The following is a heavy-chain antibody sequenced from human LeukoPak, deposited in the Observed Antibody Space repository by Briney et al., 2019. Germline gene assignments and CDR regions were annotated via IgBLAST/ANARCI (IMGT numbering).Heavy chain of an antibody. CDR1: GFTFSSYW. CDR2: IKSKTDGGTT. CDR3: TTEEYYVLVPH. Sequence: GGSLRLSCAASGFTFSSYWMSWVRQAPGKGLEWVGRIKSKTDGGTTDYAAPVKGRFTISRDDSKNTLYLQMNSLKTEDTAVYYCTTEEYYVLVPHWGQGTLVTVSS. V-gene: IGHV3-15*01. J-gene: IGHJ4*02. D-gene: IGHD3-16*01.